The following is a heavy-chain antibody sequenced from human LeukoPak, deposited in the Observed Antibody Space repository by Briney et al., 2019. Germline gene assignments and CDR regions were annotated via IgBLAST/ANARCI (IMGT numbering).Heavy chain of an antibody. CDR1: GYSLSSGRY. Sequence: SETLSLTCTVSGYSLSSGRYWGWIRQPPGKGLEWIGSVFHSGSTYYNPSLKSRVTISVDTSKNQFSLNLRSVTAADTAMYFCARSLSTAGIDYWGRGTLVTVSS. V-gene: IGHV4-38-2*02. CDR3: ARSLSTAGIDY. J-gene: IGHJ4*02. CDR2: VFHSGST. D-gene: IGHD2-2*01.